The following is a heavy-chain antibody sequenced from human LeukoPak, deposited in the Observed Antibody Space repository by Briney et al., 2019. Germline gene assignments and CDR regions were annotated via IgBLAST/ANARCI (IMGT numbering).Heavy chain of an antibody. Sequence: PGRSLRLSCAASGFTFSSYAMHWVRQAPGKGLEWVAVISYDGSNKYYADSVKGRFTISRDNSKNTLYLQMNSLRAEDTAVYYCARDRITMVRGVISYGMDVWGQGTTVTVSS. D-gene: IGHD3-10*01. CDR1: GFTFSSYA. CDR3: ARDRITMVRGVISYGMDV. V-gene: IGHV3-30-3*01. J-gene: IGHJ6*02. CDR2: ISYDGSNK.